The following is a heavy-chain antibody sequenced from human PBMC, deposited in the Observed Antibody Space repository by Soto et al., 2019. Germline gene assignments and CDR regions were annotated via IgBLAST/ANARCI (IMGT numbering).Heavy chain of an antibody. Sequence: SETLSLTCTVSGGSISSYYWSWIRQPPGKGLEWIGYIYYSGSTNYNPSLKSRVTITVDTSKNQFSLQLSSVTAADTAVYYCASRWGGTLGFWGQGTLVTVSS. CDR3: ASRWGGTLGF. D-gene: IGHD2-21*01. CDR2: IYYSGST. CDR1: GGSISSYY. J-gene: IGHJ4*02. V-gene: IGHV4-59*01.